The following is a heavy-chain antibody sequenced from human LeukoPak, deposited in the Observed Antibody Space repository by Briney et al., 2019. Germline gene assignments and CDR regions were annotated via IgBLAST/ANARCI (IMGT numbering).Heavy chain of an antibody. D-gene: IGHD3-10*01. J-gene: IGHJ4*02. V-gene: IGHV4-4*07. CDR2: IHASGTT. CDR3: ARDGADVYGRAFDY. CDR1: GGSIRSYF. Sequence: PSETLSLTCNVSGGSIRSYFWTWIRQPAGKGLEWIGRIHASGTTNYNSSLKSRVSMSVDTSKNQFSLKLTSVTAADTAVSFCARDGADVYGRAFDYWGQGTLVSVSS.